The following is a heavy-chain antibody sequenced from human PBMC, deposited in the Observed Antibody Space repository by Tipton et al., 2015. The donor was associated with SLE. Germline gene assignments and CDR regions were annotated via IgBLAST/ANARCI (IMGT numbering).Heavy chain of an antibody. CDR3: ARGRGYSYGIVY. V-gene: IGHV4-59*01. CDR2: KYYSGGT. J-gene: IGHJ4*02. Sequence: TLSLTCSVSNGSIGSDYWTWIRQPPGKGLEWIGYKYYSGGTNSNPSLRSRVTISVDTSKNHFSLKLSSVTAADTAVYYCARGRGYSYGIVYWGQGILVTVSS. CDR1: NGSIGSDY. D-gene: IGHD5-18*01.